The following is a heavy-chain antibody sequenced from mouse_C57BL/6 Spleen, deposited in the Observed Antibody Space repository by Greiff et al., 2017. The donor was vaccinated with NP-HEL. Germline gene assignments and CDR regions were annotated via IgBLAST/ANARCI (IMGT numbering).Heavy chain of an antibody. CDR2: INPNNGGT. CDR3: ARTREAAQATDAMDY. Sequence: VQLQQSGPELVKPGASVKISCKASGYTFTDYYMNWVKQSHGKSLEWIGDINPNNGGTSYNQKFKGKATLTVDKSSSTAYMELRSLTSEDSAVYYCARTREAAQATDAMDYWGQGTSVTVSS. D-gene: IGHD3-2*02. V-gene: IGHV1-26*01. J-gene: IGHJ4*01. CDR1: GYTFTDYY.